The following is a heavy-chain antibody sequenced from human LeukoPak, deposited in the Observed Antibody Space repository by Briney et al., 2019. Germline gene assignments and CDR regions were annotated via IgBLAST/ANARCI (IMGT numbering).Heavy chain of an antibody. J-gene: IGHJ4*02. V-gene: IGHV3-15*07. CDR1: GFTFSNAW. D-gene: IGHD1-1*01. Sequence: GGSLRLSCAASGFTFSNAWMNWVRQAPGKGLEWVGRIKSKTDGGTTDYAAPVKGRFTISRDDSKNTLYLQMNSLKTEDTAVYYCTTDVLLLERPEIFDYWGQGTLVTVSS. CDR3: TTDVLLLERPEIFDY. CDR2: IKSKTDGGTT.